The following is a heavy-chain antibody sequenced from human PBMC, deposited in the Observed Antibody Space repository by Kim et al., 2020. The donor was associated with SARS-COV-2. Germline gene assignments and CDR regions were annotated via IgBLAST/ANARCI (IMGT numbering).Heavy chain of an antibody. CDR2: IYTSGST. V-gene: IGHV4-4*07. Sequence: SETLSLTCTVSGGSISSYYWSWIRQPAGKGLEWIGRIYTSGSTNYNPSLKSRVTMSVDTSKNQFSLKLSSVTAADTAVYYCARDGSSPGSGWGSYYYYYYGMDVWGQGTTVTVSS. J-gene: IGHJ6*02. D-gene: IGHD6-19*01. CDR1: GGSISSYY. CDR3: ARDGSSPGSGWGSYYYYYYGMDV.